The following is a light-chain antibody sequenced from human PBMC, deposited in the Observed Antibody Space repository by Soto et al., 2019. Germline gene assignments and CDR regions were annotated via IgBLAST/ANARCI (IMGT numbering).Light chain of an antibody. Sequence: ENVLTQSPDTLSLSPGERGTLSCRASQSVAKNYLAWYQQKPGQAPRLLIYGASSRATGIPDRFSGTGSGTDFTLTISRLEPEDLAVYSCQQYATSPLTFGGGTKVELK. CDR2: GAS. V-gene: IGKV3-20*01. J-gene: IGKJ4*01. CDR1: QSVAKNY. CDR3: QQYATSPLT.